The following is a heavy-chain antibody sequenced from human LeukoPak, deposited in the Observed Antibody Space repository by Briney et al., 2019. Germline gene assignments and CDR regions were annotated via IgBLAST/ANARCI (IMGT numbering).Heavy chain of an antibody. J-gene: IGHJ4*02. CDR2: ISAYNGNT. D-gene: IGHD3-22*01. CDR1: GYTFTSYG. Sequence: GASVKVSCKASGYTFTSYGISWVRQAPGQGLEWMGWISAYNGNTNYAQKLQGRVTMTTDTSTSTAYMELRSLRSDDTAVYYCARGHYGYYYDSSGYPPFFDYWGQGTLVTVSS. CDR3: ARGHYGYYYDSSGYPPFFDY. V-gene: IGHV1-18*01.